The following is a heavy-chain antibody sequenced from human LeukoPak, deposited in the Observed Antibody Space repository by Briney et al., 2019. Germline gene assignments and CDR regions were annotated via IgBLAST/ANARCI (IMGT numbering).Heavy chain of an antibody. CDR3: ARRRNYYDSSGYFISMEFDY. Sequence: ASVKVSCKASGYTFTSYAMHWVRQAPGQRLEWMGWTNAGNGNTKYSQKFQGRVTITRDTSASTAYMELSSLRSEDTAVYYCARRRNYYDSSGYFISMEFDYWGQGTLVTVSS. J-gene: IGHJ4*02. V-gene: IGHV1-3*01. D-gene: IGHD3-22*01. CDR1: GYTFTSYA. CDR2: TNAGNGNT.